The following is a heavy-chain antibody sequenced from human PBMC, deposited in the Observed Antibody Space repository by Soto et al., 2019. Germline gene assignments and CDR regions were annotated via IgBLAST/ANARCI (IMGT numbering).Heavy chain of an antibody. CDR2: IYYSGST. D-gene: IGHD6-13*01. V-gene: IGHV4-31*03. J-gene: IGHJ4*02. CDR3: ARDHSSSAVKGDYFDY. Sequence: QVQLQESGPGLVKPSQILSLTCTVSGGSISSGGYYWSWIRQHPGKGLEWIGYIYYSGSTYYNPSLKSRVTISVDTSKNQFSLKLSSVTAADTAVYYCARDHSSSAVKGDYFDYWGQGTLVTVSS. CDR1: GGSISSGGYY.